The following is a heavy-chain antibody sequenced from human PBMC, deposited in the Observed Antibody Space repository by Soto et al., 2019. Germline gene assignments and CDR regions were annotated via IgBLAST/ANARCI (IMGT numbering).Heavy chain of an antibody. V-gene: IGHV1-18*01. CDR1: GYTFTSYG. Sequence: ASVKVSCKASGYTFTSYGISWVRQAPGQGLEWMGWISAYNGNTNYAQKLQGRVTITTDTSASTAYMELRSLRSEDTAVYYCERDLGIQLWPRYYFDHWGQGTLVTVSS. J-gene: IGHJ4*02. D-gene: IGHD5-18*01. CDR3: ERDLGIQLWPRYYFDH. CDR2: ISAYNGNT.